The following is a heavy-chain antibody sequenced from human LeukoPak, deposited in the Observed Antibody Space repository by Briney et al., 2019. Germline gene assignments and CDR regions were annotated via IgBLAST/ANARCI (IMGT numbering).Heavy chain of an antibody. V-gene: IGHV1-69*04. CDR3: ARDHCSPGTCLGGH. Sequence: GSSVKVSCMASGDTFIPYTFSWVRQAPGQGLEWIGRIIPSLDVANYAHKFQGRVTLSVDRDTATTYMEVTSLRSEDTAIYYCARDHCSPGTCLGGHWGQGTLVTVSS. CDR1: GDTFIPYT. J-gene: IGHJ4*02. CDR2: IIPSLDVA. D-gene: IGHD2-15*01.